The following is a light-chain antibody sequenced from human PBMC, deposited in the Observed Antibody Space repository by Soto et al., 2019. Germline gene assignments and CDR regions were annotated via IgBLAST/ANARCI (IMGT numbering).Light chain of an antibody. Sequence: SYELTQPPSVSLSPGQTASITCSGNKLGNKYASWYQQKPGQSPLLVLYQDTKRPSGIPERFSGSNSGNTATLTISGTQAVDEADYYCQAWDSSTAGIFGGGTKLTVL. CDR1: KLGNKY. V-gene: IGLV3-1*01. J-gene: IGLJ2*01. CDR3: QAWDSSTAGI. CDR2: QDT.